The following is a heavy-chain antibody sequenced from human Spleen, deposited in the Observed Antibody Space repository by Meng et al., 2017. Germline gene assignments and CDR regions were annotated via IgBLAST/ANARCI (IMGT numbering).Heavy chain of an antibody. V-gene: IGHV3-74*01. J-gene: IGHJ4*02. D-gene: IGHD4-11*01. CDR2: INGDGSST. Sequence: EVLLVESGVGLVQPGGSLRLSCAASGFIFSTYWMHWVRQVPGKGLVWVSRINGDGSSTNYADSVKGRFTISRDNAKNTLYLQMNSLRAEDTAVYHCLRVATVTTEDDWGQGTLVTVSS. CDR3: LRVATVTTEDD. CDR1: GFIFSTYW.